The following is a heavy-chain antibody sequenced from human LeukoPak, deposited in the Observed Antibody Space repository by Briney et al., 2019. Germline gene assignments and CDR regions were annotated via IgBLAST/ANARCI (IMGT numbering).Heavy chain of an antibody. J-gene: IGHJ4*02. CDR2: ISSSGGST. CDR3: AKDLNYYDSSGYYPPSNYFDY. D-gene: IGHD3-22*01. CDR1: GFTFSSYA. Sequence: GGSLRLSCAASGFTFSSYAMSWVRQAPGKGLEWVSAISSSGGSTYYADSVKGRFTISRDNSKNTLYLQMNSLRAEDTAVYYCAKDLNYYDSSGYYPPSNYFDYWGQGTLVTVSS. V-gene: IGHV3-23*01.